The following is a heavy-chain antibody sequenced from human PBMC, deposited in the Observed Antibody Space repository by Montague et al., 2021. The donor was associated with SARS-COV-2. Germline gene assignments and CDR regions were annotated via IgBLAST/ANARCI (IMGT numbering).Heavy chain of an antibody. CDR3: ARGKDDITVALVVISSSSYFDS. Sequence: SETLSLTCAVYGRSFSGHFWTWVRQSPGKGLEWIGEIKHTGFTNYNPSLKSRVTISMDTSKNQFSLRLTSVTAADTAVYYCARGKDDITVALVVISSSSYFDSWSRGTPVTVSS. D-gene: IGHD3-10*01. CDR1: GRSFSGHF. CDR2: IKHTGFT. J-gene: IGHJ4*02. V-gene: IGHV4-34*01.